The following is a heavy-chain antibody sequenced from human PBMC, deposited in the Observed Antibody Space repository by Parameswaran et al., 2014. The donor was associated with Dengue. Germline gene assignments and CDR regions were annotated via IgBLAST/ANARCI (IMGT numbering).Heavy chain of an antibody. J-gene: IGHJ3*02. Sequence: WIRQPPGKGLEWIGYIYYSGSTNYNPSLKSRVTILVDTSKNQFSLKLSSVTAADTAVYYCARGCGSGGSCYAIDAFDIWGQGTMVTVSS. CDR2: IYYSGST. D-gene: IGHD2-15*01. CDR3: ARGCGSGGSCYAIDAFDI. V-gene: IGHV4-59*01.